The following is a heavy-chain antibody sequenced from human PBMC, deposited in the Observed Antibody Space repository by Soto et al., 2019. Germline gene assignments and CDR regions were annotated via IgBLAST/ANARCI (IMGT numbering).Heavy chain of an antibody. D-gene: IGHD6-19*01. Sequence: QVQLVESGGGLVQPGRSLRLSCAASGFTFSSYGMPWVRQAPGKGLEWVAVIWYDGSNKYYADSVKGRFTISRDNSKNTLYLQMKSLRAEDTDVYYCARDRDSSGWYDFDYWGQGTLVTVSS. CDR1: GFTFSSYG. CDR3: ARDRDSSGWYDFDY. J-gene: IGHJ4*02. CDR2: IWYDGSNK. V-gene: IGHV3-33*01.